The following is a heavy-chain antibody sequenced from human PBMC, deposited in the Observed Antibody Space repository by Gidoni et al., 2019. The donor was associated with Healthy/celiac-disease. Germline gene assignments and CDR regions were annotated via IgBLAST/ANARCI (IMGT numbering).Heavy chain of an antibody. Sequence: QVQLVQSGAEVKTPGSSVKVSCKASGGTFSSYAISWVRQAPGQGLEWMGGIIPIFGTANYAQKFQGRVTITADESTSTAYMELSSLRSEDTAVYYCARPIVVVPAAILGSYYYYYGMDVWGQGTTVTVSS. CDR2: IIPIFGTA. J-gene: IGHJ6*02. V-gene: IGHV1-69*01. D-gene: IGHD2-2*02. CDR1: GGTFSSYA. CDR3: ARPIVVVPAAILGSYYYYYGMDV.